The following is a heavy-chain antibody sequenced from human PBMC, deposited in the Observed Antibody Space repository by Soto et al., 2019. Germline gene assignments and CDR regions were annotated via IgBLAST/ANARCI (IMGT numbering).Heavy chain of an antibody. CDR2: TYYRSKWYN. D-gene: IGHD3-10*01. Sequence: SQTLSLTCAISGDSVSSNSAAWNWIRQSPSRGLEWLGRTYYRSKWYNDYAVSVKSRITINPDTSKNQFSLQLYSVTPEDTAVYYCARHYYGSGSYYRGNNWFDPWGQGSLVTVSS. J-gene: IGHJ5*02. CDR1: GDSVSSNSAA. V-gene: IGHV6-1*01. CDR3: ARHYYGSGSYYRGNNWFDP.